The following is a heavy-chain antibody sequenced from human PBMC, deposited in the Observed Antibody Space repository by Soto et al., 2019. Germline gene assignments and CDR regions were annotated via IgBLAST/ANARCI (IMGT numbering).Heavy chain of an antibody. J-gene: IGHJ3*01. Sequence: QVQLVESGGGVVQPGTSLRLSCVASGFTFSNYGIHWVRQAPGRGLEWVAVIWHDGSQKYLTDSVRGRFTISRDNSKNTLYLHINSLRVEDTAVYYCEGRDDPFHVWGRGTMVTVSS. CDR2: IWHDGSQK. CDR3: EGRDDPFHV. CDR1: GFTFSNYG. V-gene: IGHV3-33*01.